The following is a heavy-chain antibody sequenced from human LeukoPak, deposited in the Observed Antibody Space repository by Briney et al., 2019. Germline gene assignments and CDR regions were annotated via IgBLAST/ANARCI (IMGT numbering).Heavy chain of an antibody. CDR3: ARRRDGYDYVGTDY. J-gene: IGHJ4*02. V-gene: IGHV5-51*01. Sequence: GESLKISCKASGYSFTNYWIGWVRQMPGKGLEWMGIIYPGVSDTTYSPSFQGQVTISADKSISTAYLQWSSLKASDTAMYYCARRRDGYDYVGTDYWGQGTLVTVSS. D-gene: IGHD5-24*01. CDR2: IYPGVSDT. CDR1: GYSFTNYW.